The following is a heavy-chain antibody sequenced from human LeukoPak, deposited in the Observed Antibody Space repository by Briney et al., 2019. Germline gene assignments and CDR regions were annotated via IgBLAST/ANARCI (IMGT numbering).Heavy chain of an antibody. CDR1: GDSITYFY. V-gene: IGHV4-4*07. D-gene: IGHD3-9*01. J-gene: IGHJ3*02. CDR2: ISSSGST. CDR3: ARDGAVDILTGYGAFYI. Sequence: SETLSLTCSVSGDSITYFYWSWIRQAAGKGLEWIGRISSSGSTDYNASLKSRVTMSVDTSKNQFSLKLNSVTAADTAIYYCARDGAVDILTGYGAFYIWGQGTMVIVS.